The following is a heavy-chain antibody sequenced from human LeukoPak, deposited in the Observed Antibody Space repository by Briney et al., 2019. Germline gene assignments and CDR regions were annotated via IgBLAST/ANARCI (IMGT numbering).Heavy chain of an antibody. CDR1: GYSISSGYY. D-gene: IGHD6-25*01. CDR3: ARVTSSGGCYFDY. V-gene: IGHV4-38-2*01. Sequence: SETLSLTCAVSGYSISSGYYWGWIRQPPGKGLEWIGSIYHSGSTYYNPSLKSRVTISVDTSKNQFSLKLSSVTAADTAVYYCARVTSSGGCYFDYWGQGTLVTVSS. CDR2: IYHSGST. J-gene: IGHJ4*02.